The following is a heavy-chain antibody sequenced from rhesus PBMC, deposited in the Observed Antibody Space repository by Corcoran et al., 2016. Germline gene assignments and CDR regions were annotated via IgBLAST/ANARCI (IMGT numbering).Heavy chain of an antibody. Sequence: QVQLQESGPGLVKPSESLSLTCSVSGAAIRSDWWSGSRQTPEKGLEWVGEIICTSGITNYNPSLKSRVTISRDTSNIQFSLKLNSVTAADTAVDYCAIDRVAGTTVDFDFWGQGVVVTISS. V-gene: IGHV4-80*01. CDR3: AIDRVAGTTVDFDF. CDR1: GAAIRSDW. CDR2: IICTSGIT. J-gene: IGHJ4*01. D-gene: IGHD1-14*01.